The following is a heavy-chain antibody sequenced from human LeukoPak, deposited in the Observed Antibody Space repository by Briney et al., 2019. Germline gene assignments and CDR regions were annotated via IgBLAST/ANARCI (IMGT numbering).Heavy chain of an antibody. D-gene: IGHD6-19*01. Sequence: SETLSLTCAVYGGSFSGYYWSCIRQPPGKGLEWIGEINHSGSTNYNPSLKSRVTISVDTSKNQFSLKLSSVTAADTAVYYCARAKYSSGWYGYWGQGTLVTVSS. CDR3: ARAKYSSGWYGY. CDR2: INHSGST. J-gene: IGHJ4*02. CDR1: GGSFSGYY. V-gene: IGHV4-34*01.